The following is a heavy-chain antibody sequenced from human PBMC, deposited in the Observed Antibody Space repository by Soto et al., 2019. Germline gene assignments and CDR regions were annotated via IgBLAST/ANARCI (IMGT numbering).Heavy chain of an antibody. V-gene: IGHV3-48*01. CDR3: ARDRYGAYIIDN. CDR1: GFTFSSYR. Sequence: EVQLVESGGGLVQPGGSLRLSCAASGFTFSSYRMKWVRQAPGKGLEWVSYISSSSSSIYYADSVRGRFAISRDNAKNSLYLQMNSLRAEDTAVYYCARDRYGAYIIDNWGQGTLVTVSS. CDR2: ISSSSSSI. J-gene: IGHJ4*02. D-gene: IGHD4-17*01.